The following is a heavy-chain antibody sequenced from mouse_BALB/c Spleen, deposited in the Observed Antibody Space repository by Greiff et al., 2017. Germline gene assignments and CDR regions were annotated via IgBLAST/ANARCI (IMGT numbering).Heavy chain of an antibody. J-gene: IGHJ2*01. CDR3: ARQNYYGSNYDYLDY. V-gene: IGHV5-12-1*01. D-gene: IGHD1-1*01. CDR2: ISSGGGSI. CDR1: GFAFSSYD. Sequence: EVKLVESGGGLVKPGGSLKLSCAASGFAFSSYDMPWVRQTPGKRLEWVAYISSGGGSIYYKDTVKGRFIISRDNAKNTLYLQMSSLKSEDTAMYYCARQNYYGSNYDYLDYWGQGTTLTVSS.